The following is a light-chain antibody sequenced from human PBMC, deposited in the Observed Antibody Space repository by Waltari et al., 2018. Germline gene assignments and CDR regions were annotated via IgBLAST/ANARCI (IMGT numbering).Light chain of an antibody. CDR3: QQYLTLPYS. J-gene: IGKJ2*03. CDR1: QSVLYNFNNKNY. CDR2: WAS. V-gene: IGKV4-1*01. Sequence: EMTQSPDSLPVSLGERATINCKSSQSVLYNFNNKNYLAWFQLKTGQRPKLLIRWASTREPGVPDRFSGSGSGTDFTLTISSLQTEDVAVYYCQQYLTLPYSFGQGTKLEIK.